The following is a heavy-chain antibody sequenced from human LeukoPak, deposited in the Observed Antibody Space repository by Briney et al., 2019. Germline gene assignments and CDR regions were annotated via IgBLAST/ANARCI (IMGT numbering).Heavy chain of an antibody. D-gene: IGHD6-19*01. V-gene: IGHV5-51*01. CDR2: IYPGDSDT. CDR3: ASNLAVAGSRGAFDI. J-gene: IGHJ3*02. Sequence: GESLKISCKGSGYSFTSYWIGWVRQMPGKGLVWMGIIYPGDSDTRYSPSFQGQVTISADKSISTAYLQWSSLKASDTAMYYCASNLAVAGSRGAFDIWGQGTMVTVSS. CDR1: GYSFTSYW.